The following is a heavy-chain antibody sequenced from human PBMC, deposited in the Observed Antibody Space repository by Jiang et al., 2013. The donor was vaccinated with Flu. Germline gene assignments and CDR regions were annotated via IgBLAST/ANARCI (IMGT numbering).Heavy chain of an antibody. J-gene: IGHJ4*02. CDR3: ARGEHDSVDF. CDR2: VFRSGGA. Sequence: GPGLVKPSQTLSLTCDVSGDSISSGDYSWSWIRQPPGKGLEWIGYVFRSGGAYYNPSLNSRVTISLDLSKNQFSLKVNSVTAADTAVYYCARGEHDSVDFWGQGNPGH. V-gene: IGHV4-30-2*01. D-gene: IGHD2-15*01. CDR1: GDSISSGDYS.